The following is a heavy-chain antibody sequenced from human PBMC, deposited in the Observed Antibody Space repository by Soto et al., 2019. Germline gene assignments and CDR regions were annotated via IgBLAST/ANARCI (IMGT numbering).Heavy chain of an antibody. V-gene: IGHV3-74*03. J-gene: IGHJ5*02. Sequence: GGSLRLSCAASGFTFSGYWMHWVRQAPGKGLVWVARIKSDGSTTMYADSVKGRFTISRDNAKNTLYLQMNSLRAEDTAVYYCTKSDWFDPWGHGTLVTVSS. CDR1: GFTFSGYW. CDR3: TKSDWFDP. CDR2: IKSDGSTT.